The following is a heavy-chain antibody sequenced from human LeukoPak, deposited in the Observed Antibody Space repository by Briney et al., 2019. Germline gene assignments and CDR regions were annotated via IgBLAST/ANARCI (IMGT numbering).Heavy chain of an antibody. V-gene: IGHV4-59*08. CDR1: VGSISTYY. CDR3: ARQFYYDSSGYIDY. J-gene: IGHJ4*02. Sequence: SETLSLTCTVSVGSISTYYWSWLRQPPGKGLEWIGYISYSGSTNYNPSLKTLKSRVTMSVDMSKNQLSLKVNAVTAADTAVYYCARQFYYDSSGYIDYWGQGTLVTVSS. D-gene: IGHD3-22*01. CDR2: ISYSGST.